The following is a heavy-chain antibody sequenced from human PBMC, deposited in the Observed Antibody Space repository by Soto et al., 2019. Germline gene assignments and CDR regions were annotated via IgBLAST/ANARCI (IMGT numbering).Heavy chain of an antibody. CDR2: ISWDGGST. V-gene: IGHV3-43*01. D-gene: IGHD3-22*01. CDR1: GFTFDDYT. CDR3: AKDIGTYYYDSSGYYSYGMDV. Sequence: VQLVESGGVVVQPGGSLRLSCAASGFTFDDYTMHWVRQAPGKGLEWVSLISWDGGSTYYADSVKGRFTISRDNSKNSLYLQMNSLRTEDTALYYCAKDIGTYYYDSSGYYSYGMDVWGQGTTVTVSS. J-gene: IGHJ6*02.